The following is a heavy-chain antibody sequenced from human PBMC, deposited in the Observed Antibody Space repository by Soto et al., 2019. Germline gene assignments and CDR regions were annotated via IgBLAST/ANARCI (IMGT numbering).Heavy chain of an antibody. J-gene: IGHJ6*02. D-gene: IGHD6-13*01. CDR2: IIPIFGTA. Sequence: ASVKVSCKASGGTFSSYAISWVRQAPGQGLEWMGGIIPIFGTANYAQKFQGRVTITADKSTSTAYMELSSLRSEDTAVYYCARDKAAAVLYGMDVWGQGTTVTVSS. V-gene: IGHV1-69*06. CDR1: GGTFSSYA. CDR3: ARDKAAAVLYGMDV.